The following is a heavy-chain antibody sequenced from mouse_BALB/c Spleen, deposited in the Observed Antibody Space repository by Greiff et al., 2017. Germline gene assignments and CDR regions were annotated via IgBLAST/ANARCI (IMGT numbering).Heavy chain of an antibody. CDR2: IDPANGNT. V-gene: IGHV14-3*02. CDR1: GFNIKDTY. J-gene: IGHJ2*01. D-gene: IGHD1-2*01. Sequence: DVKLQESGAELVKPGASVKLSCTASGFNIKDTYMHWVKQRPEKGLEWIGRIDPANGNTKYDPKFQGKATITADTSSNTSYLQLSSLTSEDTAVYYCAEFITTATDYWGQGTTLTVSS. CDR3: AEFITTATDY.